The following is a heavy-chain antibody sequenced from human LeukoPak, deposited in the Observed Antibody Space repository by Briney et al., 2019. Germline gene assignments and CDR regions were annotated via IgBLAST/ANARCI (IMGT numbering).Heavy chain of an antibody. D-gene: IGHD6-13*01. V-gene: IGHV6-1*01. CDR1: GDSVSSNSAA. Sequence: SQTLSLTCAISGDSVSSNSAAWNWIRQSPSRGLEWLGRTYYTSKWYNDYAVSVKSRITINPDTSKNQFSLQLRSVTPEDTAVYYCARDLPPGAAGVTGPFDYWGQGTLVTVS. CDR3: ARDLPPGAAGVTGPFDY. CDR2: TYYTSKWYN. J-gene: IGHJ4*02.